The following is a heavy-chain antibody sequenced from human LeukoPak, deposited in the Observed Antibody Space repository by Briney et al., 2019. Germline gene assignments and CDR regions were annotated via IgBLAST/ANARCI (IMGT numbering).Heavy chain of an antibody. CDR3: ARAFSSGYWFDP. CDR1: GGSITSSGYS. J-gene: IGHJ5*02. V-gene: IGHV4-39*01. D-gene: IGHD3-22*01. CDR2: MFHGGST. Sequence: SETLSLTCTVSGGSITSSGYSWVWIRQPPGEGLEWIGSMFHGGSTYDNPSLKSRVTISGDTSKNQFSLKLSSVIATDTAVYYYARAFSSGYWFDPWGQGTLVTVSS.